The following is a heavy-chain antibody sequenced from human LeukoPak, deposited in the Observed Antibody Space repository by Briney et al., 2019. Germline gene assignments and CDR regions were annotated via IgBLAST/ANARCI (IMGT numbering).Heavy chain of an antibody. J-gene: IGHJ5*02. D-gene: IGHD3-22*01. V-gene: IGHV1-8*01. Sequence: GASVEVSCKASGYTFTSYDINWVRQATGQGLEWMGWMNPNSGNTGYAQKFQGRVTMTRNTSISTAYMELSSLRSEDTAVYYCARKGGYYDSSGYKYNWFDPWGQGTLVTVSS. CDR2: MNPNSGNT. CDR1: GYTFTSYD. CDR3: ARKGGYYDSSGYKYNWFDP.